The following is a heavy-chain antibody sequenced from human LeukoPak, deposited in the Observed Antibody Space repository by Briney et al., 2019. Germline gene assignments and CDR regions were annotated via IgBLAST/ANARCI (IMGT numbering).Heavy chain of an antibody. D-gene: IGHD3-22*01. CDR1: GGSISNSDYS. Sequence: PSETLSLTCTVSGGSISNSDYSWGWIRQPPGKGLECIGTIYYSGSTYYKSSLKSRVTISVDTSKNQFSLKLSSVTAADTAVYYCARGRVEVVVITRPFDYWGQGTLVTVSS. CDR3: ARGRVEVVVITRPFDY. CDR2: IYYSGST. V-gene: IGHV4-39*07. J-gene: IGHJ4*02.